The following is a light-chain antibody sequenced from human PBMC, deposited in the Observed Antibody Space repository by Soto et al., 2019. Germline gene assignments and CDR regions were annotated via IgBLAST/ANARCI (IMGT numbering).Light chain of an antibody. CDR3: GTWDSSLSAGEYV. Sequence: QAVVTQPPSVSAAPGQKVTISCSGSSSNIGNNYVSWYQQLPGTAPKLLIYDNNKRPSGIPDRFSGSKSGTSATLGITGLQTGDEADYYCGTWDSSLSAGEYVFGTGTKVTVL. J-gene: IGLJ1*01. V-gene: IGLV1-51*01. CDR2: DNN. CDR1: SSNIGNNY.